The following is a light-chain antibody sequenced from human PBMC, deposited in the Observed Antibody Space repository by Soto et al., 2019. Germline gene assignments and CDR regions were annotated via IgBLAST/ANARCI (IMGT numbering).Light chain of an antibody. V-gene: IGLV2-11*01. Sequence: QSALTQPPSASGSPGQSVTISCTGTSSDVGGYTYVSWYRQLPNKAPKLLIRDVNKRPSGVPDRFSGSKSGNTASLTISGLQAEDEADYYCCSYAGSYTLVCGGGTKLTVL. J-gene: IGLJ2*01. CDR3: CSYAGSYTLV. CDR1: SSDVGGYTY. CDR2: DVN.